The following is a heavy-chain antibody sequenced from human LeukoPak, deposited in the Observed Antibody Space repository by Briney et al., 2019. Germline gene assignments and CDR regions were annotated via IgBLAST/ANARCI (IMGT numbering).Heavy chain of an antibody. Sequence: PGGSLRLSCAASGFTVSSNYMSWVRQAPGKGLEWVSVIYSGGSTYYADSVKGRFTISRDNSKNTLYLQMNSLRAEDTAVYYCARENSGSYSHFDYWGQGTLVTVSS. V-gene: IGHV3-66*02. CDR1: GFTVSSNY. D-gene: IGHD1-26*01. J-gene: IGHJ4*02. CDR2: IYSGGST. CDR3: ARENSGSYSHFDY.